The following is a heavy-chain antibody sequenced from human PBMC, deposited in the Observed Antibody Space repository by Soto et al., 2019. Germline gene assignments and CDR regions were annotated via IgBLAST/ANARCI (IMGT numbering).Heavy chain of an antibody. D-gene: IGHD3-3*01. J-gene: IGHJ6*02. V-gene: IGHV4-4*02. CDR3: ARDQIFGVVRTHYYYGMDV. Sequence: QVQLQESGPGLVKPSGTLSLTCAVSGAAINSSNWWSWVRQPPGKGLEWIGEIYHSGSTKYNPSLMNRVTISVDRSKNQFSLKLRSVTAADTAVYYCARDQIFGVVRTHYYYGMDVWGQGTTVTVSS. CDR2: IYHSGST. CDR1: GAAINSSNW.